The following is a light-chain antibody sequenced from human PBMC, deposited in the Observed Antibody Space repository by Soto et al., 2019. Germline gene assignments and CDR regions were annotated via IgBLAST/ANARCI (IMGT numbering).Light chain of an antibody. CDR2: EVS. Sequence: QSALTQPASVSGSPGQSITISCTGTSSDVGGYNYVSWYQQHPGNAPKLMIYEVSKRPSGVSNRLSGSKSGNTASLTISRLQAEDETDYYFISDKRSCAVVFGGGTKLTVL. V-gene: IGLV2-14*01. CDR1: SSDVGGYNY. J-gene: IGLJ2*01. CDR3: ISDKRSCAVV.